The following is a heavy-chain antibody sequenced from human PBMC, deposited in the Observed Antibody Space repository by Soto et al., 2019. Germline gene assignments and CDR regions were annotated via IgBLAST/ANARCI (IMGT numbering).Heavy chain of an antibody. Sequence: SGTLSLTCAVYGGSFSGYYWSWIRQPPGKGLEWIGEINHSGSTNYNPSLKTRVTISVDTSKNQFCLKLSSVTAADTAVYYCARVLVLRFLEGLPAAYYGMDVWGQGTTVTVSS. J-gene: IGHJ6*02. CDR1: GGSFSGYY. CDR3: ARVLVLRFLEGLPAAYYGMDV. V-gene: IGHV4-34*01. CDR2: INHSGST. D-gene: IGHD3-3*01.